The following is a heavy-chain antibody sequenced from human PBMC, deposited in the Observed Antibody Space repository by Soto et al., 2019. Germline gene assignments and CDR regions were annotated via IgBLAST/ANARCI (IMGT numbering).Heavy chain of an antibody. CDR1: GFTFSNYA. CDR3: ARPHGDYFGYMDV. V-gene: IGHV3-23*01. J-gene: IGHJ6*03. Sequence: GGSLRLSCAASGFTFSNYAMSWVRQAPGKGLEWVSAISGSGGSTYYADSVKGRFTISRDNSKNTLYLQMNSLRAEDTAVYYCARPHGDYFGYMDVWGKGTTVTVSS. D-gene: IGHD4-17*01. CDR2: ISGSGGST.